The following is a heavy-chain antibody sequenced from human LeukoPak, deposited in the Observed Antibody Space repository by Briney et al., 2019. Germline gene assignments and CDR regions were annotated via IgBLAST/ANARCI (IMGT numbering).Heavy chain of an antibody. CDR2: ISSSSSTI. CDR3: ARSLVVGGTYPYH. D-gene: IGHD1-26*01. V-gene: IGHV3-48*01. Sequence: GGSLRLSCAASGFTFSTYAMTWVRLAPGKGLEWVSYISSSSSTIYYADSVKGRFTISRDNAKNSMYLQLNSLRIEDTAVYYCARSLVVGGTYPYHWGQGTLVTVSS. J-gene: IGHJ5*02. CDR1: GFTFSTYA.